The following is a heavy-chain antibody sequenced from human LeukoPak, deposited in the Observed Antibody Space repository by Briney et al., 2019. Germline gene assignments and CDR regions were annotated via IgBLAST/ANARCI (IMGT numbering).Heavy chain of an antibody. CDR3: ARSQVGASPSGDPDAAFDI. V-gene: IGHV4-61*02. CDR2: IYTSGST. Sequence: SETLSLTCTVSGGSISSGSYYWSWIRQPAGKGLEWIGRIYTSGSTNYNPSLKSRVTISVDTSKNQFSLKLSSVTAADTAVYYCARSQVGASPSGDPDAAFDIWGQGTMVTVSS. D-gene: IGHD1-26*01. J-gene: IGHJ3*02. CDR1: GGSISSGSYY.